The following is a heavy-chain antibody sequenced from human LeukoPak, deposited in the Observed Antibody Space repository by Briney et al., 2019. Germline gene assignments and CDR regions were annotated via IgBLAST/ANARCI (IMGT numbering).Heavy chain of an antibody. J-gene: IGHJ6*03. Sequence: PSETLSLTCTVSGGSISSSSYYWGWIRQPPGKGLERIGTIYYSGSTYYNPSLKSRVTISVDTSKNQFSLKLSSVTAADTSVYYCARHSVCTNGVCYGGFYYYYMDVWGKGTTVTVSS. CDR1: GGSISSSSYY. V-gene: IGHV4-39*01. CDR2: IYYSGST. CDR3: ARHSVCTNGVCYGGFYYYYMDV. D-gene: IGHD2-8*01.